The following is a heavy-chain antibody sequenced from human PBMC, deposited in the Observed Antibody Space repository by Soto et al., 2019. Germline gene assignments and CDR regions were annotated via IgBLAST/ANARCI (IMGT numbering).Heavy chain of an antibody. J-gene: IGHJ2*01. CDR1: GFTFSDYY. V-gene: IGHV3-11*01. D-gene: IGHD3-16*02. Sequence: QVQLVESGGGLVKPGGSLRLSCAASGFTFSDYYMSWIRQAPGKGLEWVSYISSSGSTIYYADSVEGRFTISRDNAKNSLYLQMNSLRAEDTAVYYCARVIYIWGSYRYTGDWYFDLWGRGTLVTVSS. CDR2: ISSSGSTI. CDR3: ARVIYIWGSYRYTGDWYFDL.